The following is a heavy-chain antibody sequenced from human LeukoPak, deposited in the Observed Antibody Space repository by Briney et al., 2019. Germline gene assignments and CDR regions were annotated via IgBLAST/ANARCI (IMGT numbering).Heavy chain of an antibody. V-gene: IGHV3-30-3*01. Sequence: EGSLRLSCAASGFTFSSYAMHWVRQAPGKGLEWVAVISYDGSNKYYADSVKGRFTISRDNSKNTLYLQMNSLRAEDTAVYYCARDLPDYGGHFDYWGQGTLVTVSS. CDR2: ISYDGSNK. J-gene: IGHJ4*02. D-gene: IGHD4-23*01. CDR3: ARDLPDYGGHFDY. CDR1: GFTFSSYA.